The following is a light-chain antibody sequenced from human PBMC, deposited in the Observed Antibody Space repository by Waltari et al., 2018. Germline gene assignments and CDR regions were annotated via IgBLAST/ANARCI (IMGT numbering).Light chain of an antibody. J-gene: IGKJ2*01. V-gene: IGKV3-11*01. CDR3: QQRSDWLYT. CDR2: DAS. Sequence: EIVLTQSPATLSLSPGERATLSCRASQSVSRYLAWYQQKPGQAPRLLIYDASDRATGIPAMFSGSGSGTDFTLTINSLEPEDFAVYYCQQRSDWLYTFGQGTKLEIK. CDR1: QSVSRY.